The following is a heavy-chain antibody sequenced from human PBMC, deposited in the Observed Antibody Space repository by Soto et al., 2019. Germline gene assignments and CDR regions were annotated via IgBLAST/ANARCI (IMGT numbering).Heavy chain of an antibody. CDR2: IYYRGST. CDR3: ASSATVGREVNTWFDP. D-gene: IGHD2-21*01. J-gene: IGHJ5*02. V-gene: IGHV4-59*01. CDR1: GGAIRGSH. Sequence: AGRLGRTCPVSGGAIRGSHWRWIRPPLGTTLEWIGHIYYRGSTNYHPSLKRRLTLSVDTSKTQIFLRLNSLTAAETAVYYCASSATVGREVNTWFDPWGQGILVTVS.